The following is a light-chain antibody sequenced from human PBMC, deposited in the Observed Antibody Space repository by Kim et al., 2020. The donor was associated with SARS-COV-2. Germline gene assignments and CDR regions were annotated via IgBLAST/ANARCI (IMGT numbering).Light chain of an antibody. V-gene: IGKV1-39*01. CDR3: QQSYTPPYT. CDR2: AAS. Sequence: DIQMTQSPSSLSASVGDRVNITCRASQSVGNYLDWYQQKPGKAPKALIYAASSLQSGVPARFSGSGYGTDFTLSINSLQPEDSATDYCQQSYTPPYTFGQGTKLEI. CDR1: QSVGNY. J-gene: IGKJ2*01.